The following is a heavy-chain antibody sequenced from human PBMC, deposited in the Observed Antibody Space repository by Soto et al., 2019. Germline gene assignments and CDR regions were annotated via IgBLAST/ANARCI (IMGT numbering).Heavy chain of an antibody. CDR1: GFTFSSYA. CDR2: ISGSGGST. J-gene: IGHJ4*02. Sequence: GGSLRLSCAASGFTFSSYAMSWVRQAPGKGLEWVPVISGSGGSTYYADSVKGRFTISRGNSKNTLYLQVNSLRAEDTAVYYCAKADTSAGYYDTSGYHQIDYWGQGTLVTVSS. V-gene: IGHV3-23*01. CDR3: AKADTSAGYYDTSGYHQIDY. D-gene: IGHD3-22*01.